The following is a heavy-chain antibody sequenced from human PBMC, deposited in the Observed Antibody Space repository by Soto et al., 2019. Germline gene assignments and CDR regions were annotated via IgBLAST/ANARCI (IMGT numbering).Heavy chain of an antibody. Sequence: GGSLRLSCAASGFTFSSYAMHWVRQAPGKGLEWVAVISYDGSNKYYADSVKGRFTISRDNSKNTLYLQMNSLRAEDTAVYYCARDPHLSGWYYFDYWGQGTLVTVSS. CDR2: ISYDGSNK. J-gene: IGHJ4*02. CDR1: GFTFSSYA. V-gene: IGHV3-30-3*01. CDR3: ARDPHLSGWYYFDY. D-gene: IGHD6-19*01.